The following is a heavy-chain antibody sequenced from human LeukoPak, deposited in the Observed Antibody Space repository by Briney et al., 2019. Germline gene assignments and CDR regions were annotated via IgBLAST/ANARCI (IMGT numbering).Heavy chain of an antibody. CDR2: ISYDGSNK. V-gene: IGHV3-30-3*01. D-gene: IGHD1-26*01. CDR1: GFTFSSYA. CDR3: ARGGHSGSYWWSTEEAQDAFDI. Sequence: GGSLRLSCAASGFTFSSYAMHWVRQAPGKGLEWVAVISYDGSNKYYADSVKGRFTISRDNSKNTLYLQMNSLRAEDTAVYYCARGGHSGSYWWSTEEAQDAFDIWGQGTMVTVSS. J-gene: IGHJ3*02.